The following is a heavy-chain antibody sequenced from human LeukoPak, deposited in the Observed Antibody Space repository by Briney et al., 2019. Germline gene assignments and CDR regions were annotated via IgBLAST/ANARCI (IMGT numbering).Heavy chain of an antibody. CDR3: ARNERKAVGGVIVIPGGD. CDR2: INPNSGGT. Sequence: ASVKVSCKASGYTFTGYYMHWVRQAPGQGLEWMGWINPNSGGTNYAQKFQGRVTMTRDTSISPAYMELSRLRSDDTAVYFCARNERKAVGGVIVIPGGDWGQGTLVTVSS. J-gene: IGHJ4*02. CDR1: GYTFTGYY. V-gene: IGHV1-2*02. D-gene: IGHD3-16*02.